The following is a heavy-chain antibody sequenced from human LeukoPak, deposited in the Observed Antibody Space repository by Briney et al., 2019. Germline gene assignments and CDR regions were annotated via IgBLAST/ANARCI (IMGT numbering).Heavy chain of an antibody. CDR2: IYYSGST. Sequence: TPSETLSLTCTVSGGSISSYYWSWIRQPPGKGLERIGYIYYSGSTNYNPSLKSRVTISVDTSKNQFSLKLSSVTAADTAVYYCARETTVTNAFDIWGQGTMVTVSS. CDR1: GGSISSYY. D-gene: IGHD4-17*01. CDR3: ARETTVTNAFDI. J-gene: IGHJ3*02. V-gene: IGHV4-59*01.